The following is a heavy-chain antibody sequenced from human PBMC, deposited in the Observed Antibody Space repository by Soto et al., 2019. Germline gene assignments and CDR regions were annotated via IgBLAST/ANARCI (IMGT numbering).Heavy chain of an antibody. CDR3: ARRWWNGNYYYYYGMDV. CDR1: GGSISSRSYY. D-gene: IGHD1-1*01. J-gene: IGHJ6*02. CDR2: IYYSGST. V-gene: IGHV4-39*01. Sequence: SETLSLTCTVSGGSISSRSYYWGWIRQPPGKGLEWIGSIYYSGSTYYNPSLNSRVTISVDTSKNQFSLKLSSVTAADTAVYYCARRWWNGNYYYYYGMDVWGQGTTVTVSS.